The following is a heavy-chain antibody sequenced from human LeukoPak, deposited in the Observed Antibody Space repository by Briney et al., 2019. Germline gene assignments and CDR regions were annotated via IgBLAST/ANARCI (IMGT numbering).Heavy chain of an antibody. V-gene: IGHV4-31*03. Sequence: PSETLSLTCTVSGGSISSGGYYWSWIRRHPGKGLEWIGYIYYSGSTYYNPSLKSRVTISVDTSKNQFSLKLSSVTAADTAVYYCASSRRGSSYYFDYWGQGTLVTVSS. J-gene: IGHJ4*02. CDR1: GGSISSGGYY. CDR2: IYYSGST. D-gene: IGHD3-10*01. CDR3: ASSRRGSSYYFDY.